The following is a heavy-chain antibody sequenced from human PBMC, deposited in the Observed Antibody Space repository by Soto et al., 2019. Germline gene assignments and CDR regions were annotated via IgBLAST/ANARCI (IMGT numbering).Heavy chain of an antibody. J-gene: IGHJ4*02. CDR1: GFTFSSYA. CDR3: AIGRGQNWNFDY. Sequence: EVQLLESGGGSVQPGGALRLSCAASGFTFSSYAMHWVRRPTGKGLEWVSSLSGSGGTAYYADSVKGRFSISRDSLVNTLDLQVNSLRAADRAVYYCAIGRGQNWNFDYWGPGNLVTVSP. CDR2: LSGSGGTA. V-gene: IGHV3-23*01. D-gene: IGHD1-1*01.